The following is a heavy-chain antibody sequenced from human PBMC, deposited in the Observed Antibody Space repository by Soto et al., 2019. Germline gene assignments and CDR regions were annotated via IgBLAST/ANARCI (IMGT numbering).Heavy chain of an antibody. D-gene: IGHD2-15*01. V-gene: IGHV1-2*04. Sequence: ASVKVSCKASGYTFTGYYMHWVRQAPGQGLEWMGWINPNSGGTNYAQKFQGWVTMTRDTSISTAYMELSRLRSDDTAVYYCARDCSGGSCYQRVVWFDPWGQGTLVTVSS. CDR2: INPNSGGT. J-gene: IGHJ5*02. CDR1: GYTFTGYY. CDR3: ARDCSGGSCYQRVVWFDP.